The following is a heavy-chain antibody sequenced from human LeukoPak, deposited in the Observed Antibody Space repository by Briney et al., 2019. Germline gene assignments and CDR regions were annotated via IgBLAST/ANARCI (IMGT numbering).Heavy chain of an antibody. Sequence: PSETLSLTCTVSGGSISSYYWSWIRQPPGKGLEWIGYIYYSGSTNYNPSLKSRVTISVDTSKNQFSLKLSSVTAADTAVYYCAKDLTTVVTARFDYWGQGTLVTVSS. CDR2: IYYSGST. V-gene: IGHV4-59*12. J-gene: IGHJ4*02. CDR1: GGSISSYY. CDR3: AKDLTTVVTARFDY. D-gene: IGHD4-23*01.